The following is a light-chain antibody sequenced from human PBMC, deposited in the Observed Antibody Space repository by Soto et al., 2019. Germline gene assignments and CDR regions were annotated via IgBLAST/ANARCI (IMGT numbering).Light chain of an antibody. V-gene: IGKV3-15*01. Sequence: EIVMTQSPATLSVSPGERATLSCRASQSVSSSLAWYQQKPGQAPRLLIYHASTGATSIPARFSGSGSGTDFSLTISSLQSEDFAVYYCQQYNNWWTFGQGTKV. CDR1: QSVSSS. J-gene: IGKJ1*01. CDR3: QQYNNWWT. CDR2: HAS.